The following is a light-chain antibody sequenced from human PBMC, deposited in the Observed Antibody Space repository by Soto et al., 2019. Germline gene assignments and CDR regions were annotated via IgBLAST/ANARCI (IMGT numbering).Light chain of an antibody. CDR3: CSYTSTRTYV. CDR1: NSDIGNYNY. V-gene: IGLV2-14*01. J-gene: IGLJ1*01. Sequence: QSVLTQPASVSGSPGPSITLSLPGNNSDIGNYNYVSWYQQHPGKAPKLMTYDVSNRPSGASDRFSGSKSGNTASLTISGLQAEDEADYYCCSYTSTRTYVFGSGTKVTVL. CDR2: DVS.